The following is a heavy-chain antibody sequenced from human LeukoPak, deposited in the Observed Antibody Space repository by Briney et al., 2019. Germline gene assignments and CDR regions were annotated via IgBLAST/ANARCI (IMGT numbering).Heavy chain of an antibody. CDR2: IRSKAYGGTT. J-gene: IGHJ4*02. CDR3: TRFGYSSSSTTLDY. CDR1: GFTFGDYA. V-gene: IGHV3-49*03. D-gene: IGHD6-6*01. Sequence: GGSLRLSCTASGFTFGDYAMSWFRQAPGKGLEWVGFIRSKAYGGTTEYAASVKGRFTISRDDSKSIAYLQMNSLKTEDTAVYYCTRFGYSSSSTTLDYWGQGTQVTVSS.